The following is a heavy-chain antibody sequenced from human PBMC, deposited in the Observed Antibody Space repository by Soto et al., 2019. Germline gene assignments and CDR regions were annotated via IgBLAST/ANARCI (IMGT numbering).Heavy chain of an antibody. D-gene: IGHD5-18*01. Sequence: QVQLVQSGAEVKKPGASVKVSCKASGYTFTNYGVSWVRQAPGQGLEWMGWISADTGKTNYAQKLQGRVTMTTDTFTTTAYMDLRRLRSDDTALYYCARDLVSQYSYRKSNWFDPWGQGALVTVSS. CDR2: ISADTGKT. CDR3: ARDLVSQYSYRKSNWFDP. CDR1: GYTFTNYG. J-gene: IGHJ5*02. V-gene: IGHV1-18*01.